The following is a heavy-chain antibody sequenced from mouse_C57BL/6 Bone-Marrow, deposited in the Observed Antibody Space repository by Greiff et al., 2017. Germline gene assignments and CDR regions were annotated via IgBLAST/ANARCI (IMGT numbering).Heavy chain of an antibody. CDR1: GYTFTDYY. V-gene: IGHV1-26*01. J-gene: IGHJ2*01. CDR2: INPNNGGT. CDR3: EREDY. Sequence: VQLQQSGPELVKPGASVKISCKASGYTFTDYYMNWVKQSHGKSLEWIGDINPNNGGTSYNQKFKGKATLTVDKSSSTAYMELSSLTSEDSAVYYCEREDYWGRGTTLAASS.